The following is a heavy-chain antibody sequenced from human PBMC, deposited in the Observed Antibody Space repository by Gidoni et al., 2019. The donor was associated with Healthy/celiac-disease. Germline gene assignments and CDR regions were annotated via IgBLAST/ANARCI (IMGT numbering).Heavy chain of an antibody. CDR3: ARDPRGDYGDWYYYYGMDV. V-gene: IGHV3-21*01. D-gene: IGHD4-17*01. Sequence: EVQLVESGGGLVKPGGSLRLSCAASGFTFSSYSMNWVRQAPGKGLEWVSSISSSSSYIYYADSVKGRFTISRDNAKNSLYLQMNSLRAEDTAVYYCARDPRGDYGDWYYYYGMDVWGQGTTVTVSS. J-gene: IGHJ6*02. CDR2: ISSSSSYI. CDR1: GFTFSSYS.